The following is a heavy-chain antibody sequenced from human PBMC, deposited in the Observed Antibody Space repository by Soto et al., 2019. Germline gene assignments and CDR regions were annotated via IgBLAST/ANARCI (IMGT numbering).Heavy chain of an antibody. V-gene: IGHV3-23*01. CDR1: GFTFSSYA. CDR3: AKDASTNPGLYYYYGMDV. CDR2: ISGSGGST. D-gene: IGHD1-1*01. Sequence: PGGSLRLSCAASGFTFSSYAMSWVRQAPGKGLEWVSAISGSGGSTYYADSVKGRFTISRDNSKNTLYLQMNSLRAEDTAVYYCAKDASTNPGLYYYYGMDVWGQGTTVTVSS. J-gene: IGHJ6*02.